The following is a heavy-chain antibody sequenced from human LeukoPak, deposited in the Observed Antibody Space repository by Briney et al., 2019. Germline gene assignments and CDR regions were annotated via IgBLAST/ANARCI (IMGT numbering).Heavy chain of an antibody. CDR3: ARDYIGGYAPFDP. D-gene: IGHD3-22*01. CDR1: GGTFSSYA. V-gene: IGHV1-69*05. J-gene: IGHJ5*02. CDR2: IIPIFGTA. Sequence: SVKVSCKASGGTFSSYAISWVRQAPGQGLEWMGGIIPIFGTANYAQKFQGRVTITTDESTSTAYMELSSLRSEDTAVYYCARDYIGGYAPFDPWGQGALVTVSS.